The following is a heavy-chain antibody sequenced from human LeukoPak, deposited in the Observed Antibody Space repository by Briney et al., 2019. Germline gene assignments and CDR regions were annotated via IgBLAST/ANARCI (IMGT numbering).Heavy chain of an antibody. CDR1: GFTCSSYW. CDR2: IKQDGSEK. Sequence: GGSLELSWAAPGFTCSSYWMTWVRQAPGKGLGGVANIKQDGSEKFYVDSVKGRFTISRDNAKNSLYLQMNSLRAEDTAVYYCARTAYSSSWPDAFDIWGQGTMVTVSS. J-gene: IGHJ3*02. D-gene: IGHD6-13*01. V-gene: IGHV3-7*01. CDR3: ARTAYSSSWPDAFDI.